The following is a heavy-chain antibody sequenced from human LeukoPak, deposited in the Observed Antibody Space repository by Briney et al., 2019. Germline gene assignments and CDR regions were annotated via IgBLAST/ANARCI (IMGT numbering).Heavy chain of an antibody. V-gene: IGHV5-51*01. CDR1: GYSFTSYW. D-gene: IGHD6-13*01. CDR2: IYPGDSDT. Sequence: GESLKISCKGSGYSFTSYWIGWVRQMPGKGLEWMGIIYPGDSDTRYSPSFQGQVTISADKSISTAYLQWSSQKASDTAMYYCARIHEYSSSWYGAALDYWGQGTLVTVSS. CDR3: ARIHEYSSSWYGAALDY. J-gene: IGHJ4*02.